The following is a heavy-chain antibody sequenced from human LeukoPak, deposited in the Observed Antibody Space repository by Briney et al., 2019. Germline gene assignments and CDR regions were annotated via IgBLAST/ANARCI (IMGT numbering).Heavy chain of an antibody. CDR2: INPSGGST. J-gene: IGHJ3*02. Sequence: GASVKVSCKASGYTFTSYYMHWVRQAPGQGLEWMGIINPSGGSTSYAQKFQGRVTMTRDTSTSTVYMELSSLRSEDTAVYYCARVTGTTMIPDDAFDIWGQETMVTVSS. V-gene: IGHV1-46*01. CDR3: ARVTGTTMIPDDAFDI. D-gene: IGHD1-7*01. CDR1: GYTFTSYY.